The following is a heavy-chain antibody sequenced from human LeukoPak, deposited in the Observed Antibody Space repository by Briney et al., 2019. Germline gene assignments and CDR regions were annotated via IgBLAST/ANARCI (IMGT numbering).Heavy chain of an antibody. V-gene: IGHV4-59*01. CDR1: GGSISSYY. Sequence: SETLSLTCTVSGGSISSYYWSWIRQPPGKGLEWIGYIYYSGSTNYNPSLKSRVTISVDTSKNQFSLKLSSVTAADTAVYYCARVEGYCSGGSCYYYFDYWGQGTLVTVSS. CDR3: ARVEGYCSGGSCYYYFDY. CDR2: IYYSGST. D-gene: IGHD2-15*01. J-gene: IGHJ4*02.